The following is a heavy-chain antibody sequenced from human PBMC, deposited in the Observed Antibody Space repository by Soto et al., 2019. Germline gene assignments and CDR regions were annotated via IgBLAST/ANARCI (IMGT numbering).Heavy chain of an antibody. CDR3: AGYRLEGSGTCRY. Sequence: QVQLQESGPGLVKPSQTLSLTCTVSGGSISRGDYYWSWIRQPPGKGLEWIGYIYYSGSTNYNTSLYSRATISLATSNSRGSLKLISLTAADPALDYCAGYRLEGSGTCRYWGQGTLVTVSS. CDR2: IYYSGST. V-gene: IGHV4-30-4*01. CDR1: GGSISRGDYY. J-gene: IGHJ4*02. D-gene: IGHD3-10*01.